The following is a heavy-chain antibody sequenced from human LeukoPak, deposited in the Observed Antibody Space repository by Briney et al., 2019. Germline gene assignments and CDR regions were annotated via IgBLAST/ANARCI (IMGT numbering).Heavy chain of an antibody. CDR1: GFIFSNAW. V-gene: IGHV3-15*01. CDR3: TTYTVGATTSHFDY. Sequence: GGSLRLSCAASGFIFSNAWMSWARQAPGKGLEWLGRIKSKTDGETTDYAAPVKGRFTISRDDSKNTLYLQMNSLKTEDTAVYYCTTYTVGATTSHFDYWGQGTLVTVSS. J-gene: IGHJ4*02. CDR2: IKSKTDGETT. D-gene: IGHD1-26*01.